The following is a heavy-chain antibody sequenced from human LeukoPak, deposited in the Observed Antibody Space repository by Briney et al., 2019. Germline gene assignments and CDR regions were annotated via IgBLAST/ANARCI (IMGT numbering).Heavy chain of an antibody. CDR2: ISYDGSNK. Sequence: PGGSLRLSCAASGFTFSSYAMHWVRQAPGKGLEWVAVISYDGSNKYYADSVKGRFTISRDNSKNTLYLQMNSLRAEDTAVYYCARGGAGIAVNNWFDPWGQGTLVTVSS. V-gene: IGHV3-30-3*01. CDR3: ARGGAGIAVNNWFDP. J-gene: IGHJ5*02. D-gene: IGHD6-19*01. CDR1: GFTFSSYA.